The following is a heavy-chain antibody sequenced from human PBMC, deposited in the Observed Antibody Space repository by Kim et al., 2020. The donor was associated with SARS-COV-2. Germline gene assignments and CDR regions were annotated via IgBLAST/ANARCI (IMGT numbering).Heavy chain of an antibody. CDR1: GYTFTSYG. Sequence: ASVKVSCKASGYTFTSYGISWVRQAPGQGLEWMGWISAYNGNTNYAQKLQGRVTMTTDTSTSTAYMELRSLRSDDTAVYYCARVKYSSSWYDEDTDYWGQGTLVTVSS. V-gene: IGHV1-18*01. CDR3: ARVKYSSSWYDEDTDY. CDR2: ISAYNGNT. J-gene: IGHJ4*02. D-gene: IGHD6-13*01.